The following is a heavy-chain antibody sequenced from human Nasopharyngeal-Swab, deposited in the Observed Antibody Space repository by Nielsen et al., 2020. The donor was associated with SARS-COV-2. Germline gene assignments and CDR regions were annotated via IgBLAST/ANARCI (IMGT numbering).Heavy chain of an antibody. Sequence: ASVKVSCKVSGYTLTELSMHWVRQAPGKGLEWMGGFDPEDGETIYAQKFQGRVTMTEDTSTDTAHMELSSLRSEDTAVYYCRVVPAAMWYYYYGMDVWGQGTTVTVSS. CDR2: FDPEDGET. CDR1: GYTLTELS. D-gene: IGHD2-2*01. J-gene: IGHJ6*02. CDR3: RVVPAAMWYYYYGMDV. V-gene: IGHV1-24*01.